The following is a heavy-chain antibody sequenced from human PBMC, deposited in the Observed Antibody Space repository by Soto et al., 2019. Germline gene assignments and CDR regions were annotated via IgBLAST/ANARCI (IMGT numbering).Heavy chain of an antibody. CDR3: ARLLSIRPLGPFDI. J-gene: IGHJ3*02. D-gene: IGHD3-16*01. Sequence: GESLKISCKGSGYSFTNYWIGWVRQMPGKGLEWMGIIYPGDSDTRYSPSLQDQVTISADKSISTAYLQWSSLKASDTALYYCARLLSIRPLGPFDIWGQGTMVTVSS. CDR1: GYSFTNYW. V-gene: IGHV5-51*01. CDR2: IYPGDSDT.